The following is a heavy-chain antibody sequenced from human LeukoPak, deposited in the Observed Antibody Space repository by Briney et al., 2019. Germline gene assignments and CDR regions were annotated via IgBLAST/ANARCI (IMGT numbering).Heavy chain of an antibody. J-gene: IGHJ3*02. Sequence: GGSLRLSCAASGFTFSNYCLTWVRQAPGKGLEWVANIQKDGSEKYYVDSVKGRFTISRDNAKNSLYLQMNSLRAEDTAVYYCAREARFTDFWSGYSNDAFDIWGQGTMVTVSS. D-gene: IGHD3-3*01. CDR3: AREARFTDFWSGYSNDAFDI. CDR2: IQKDGSEK. CDR1: GFTFSNYC. V-gene: IGHV3-7*01.